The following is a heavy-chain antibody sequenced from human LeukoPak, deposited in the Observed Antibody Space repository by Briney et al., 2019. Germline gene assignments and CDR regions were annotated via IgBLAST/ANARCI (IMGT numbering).Heavy chain of an antibody. CDR3: ARNHGDNSKCAY. CDR1: GYSFPAYW. D-gene: IGHD4-23*01. V-gene: IGHV5-51*01. CDR2: IFPGDSDT. Sequence: GESLKISCKGSGYSFPAYWIGWVRQMPGKGLEWMGIIFPGDSDTRYSPSFQGQVTISADKSLSTAYLQWSSLKASDTAMYYCARNHGDNSKCAYWGQGTLVTVSS. J-gene: IGHJ4*02.